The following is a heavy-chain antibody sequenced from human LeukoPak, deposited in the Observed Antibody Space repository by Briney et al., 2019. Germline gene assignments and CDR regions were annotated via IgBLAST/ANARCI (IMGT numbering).Heavy chain of an antibody. CDR3: ARDTVGATFPGAFDI. V-gene: IGHV4-4*07. CDR1: GGSISSYY. D-gene: IGHD1-26*01. J-gene: IGHJ3*02. Sequence: SETLSLTCTVSGGSISSYYWSWIRQPAGKGLEWIGRIYISGSGSTNYNPSLKSRVTMSVDTSNNQFSLKLSSVTAADTAVYYCARDTVGATFPGAFDIWGQGTMVTVSS. CDR2: IYISGSGST.